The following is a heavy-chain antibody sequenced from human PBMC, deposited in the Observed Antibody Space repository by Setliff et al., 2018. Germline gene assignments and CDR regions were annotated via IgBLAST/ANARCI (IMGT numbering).Heavy chain of an antibody. J-gene: IGHJ4*02. CDR1: EYSFTTYW. Sequence: GESLKISCKASEYSFTTYWIGWVRQMPGKGLEWMGIIYPGDSDTRYSPSFQGQVTISADKSINTAYLQWSSLKASDTAMYYCERLATDYGDYESLNYFDYWGQGTLVTVSS. V-gene: IGHV5-51*01. CDR3: ERLATDYGDYESLNYFDY. CDR2: IYPGDSDT. D-gene: IGHD4-17*01.